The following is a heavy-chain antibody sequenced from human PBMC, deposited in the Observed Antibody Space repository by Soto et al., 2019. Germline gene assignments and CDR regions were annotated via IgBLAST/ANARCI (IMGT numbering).Heavy chain of an antibody. Sequence: EVQLLESGGGLVQPGGSLRLSCAASGFTFSNYAMSWVRQAPGKGLEWVSAISVSGGSTYYADSVKGRFTISRDNSKNTLYLQMNSLRAEDTAVYYCAKDVVAVPSEGIDYWGQGTLVTVSS. J-gene: IGHJ4*02. CDR1: GFTFSNYA. CDR3: AKDVVAVPSEGIDY. CDR2: ISVSGGST. V-gene: IGHV3-23*01. D-gene: IGHD2-21*01.